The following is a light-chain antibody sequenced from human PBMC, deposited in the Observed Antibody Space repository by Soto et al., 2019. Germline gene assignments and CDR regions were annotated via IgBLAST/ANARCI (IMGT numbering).Light chain of an antibody. CDR3: LLYLGAHVRR. J-gene: IGLJ3*02. CDR1: TGEVTSAYY. Sequence: QAVVTQEPSLTVSPGWTVTLTCASSTGEVTSAYYANWFQQKRGQAPRALIYNTSKKHSWTPARFSGSLLGGKAALTLSGVQPEDEAEYYCLLYLGAHVRRFGGGTKLTVL. CDR2: NTS. V-gene: IGLV7-43*01.